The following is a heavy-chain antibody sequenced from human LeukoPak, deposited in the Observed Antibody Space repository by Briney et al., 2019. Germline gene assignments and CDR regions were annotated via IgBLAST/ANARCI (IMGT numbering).Heavy chain of an antibody. J-gene: IGHJ2*01. D-gene: IGHD5-24*01. Sequence: GESLKISCKGSGYSFTNYWIAWVRQMPGKGLEWMGIIYPGDSDTRYSPSFQGQVTISADKSISTAYLQWSSLKASDTAMYYCARRRWLQFSWYFDLWGRGTLVTVSS. CDR3: ARRRWLQFSWYFDL. CDR1: GYSFTNYW. V-gene: IGHV5-51*01. CDR2: IYPGDSDT.